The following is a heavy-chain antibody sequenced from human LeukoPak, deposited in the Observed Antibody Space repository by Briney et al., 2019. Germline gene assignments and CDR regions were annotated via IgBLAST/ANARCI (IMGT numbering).Heavy chain of an antibody. D-gene: IGHD1-26*01. V-gene: IGHV4-4*07. Sequence: PSQTLSLTCTVSGGSISSYYWSWIRQPVGKGLEWIGRIYTSGSTNYNPSLKSRVTMSVDTSKNQFSLKLSSVTAADTAVYYCARVDVWLGATETLVFDPWVQGTLVTVPS. CDR3: ARVDVWLGATETLVFDP. CDR2: IYTSGST. CDR1: GGSISSYY. J-gene: IGHJ5*02.